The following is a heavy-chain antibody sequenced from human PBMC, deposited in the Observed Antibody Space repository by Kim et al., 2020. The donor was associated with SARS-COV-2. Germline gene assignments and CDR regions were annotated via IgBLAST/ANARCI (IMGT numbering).Heavy chain of an antibody. CDR1: GFTFGDYA. V-gene: IGHV3-9*01. Sequence: GGSLRLSCAASGFTFGDYAMHWVRQAPGKGLEWVSGISWNSGSIGYADSVKGRFTISRDNAKNSLYLQMNSLRAEDTALYYCAKEPGGWLRSLLQRWGQGTLVTVSS. CDR3: AKEPGGWLRSLLQR. J-gene: IGHJ1*01. D-gene: IGHD5-12*01. CDR2: ISWNSGSI.